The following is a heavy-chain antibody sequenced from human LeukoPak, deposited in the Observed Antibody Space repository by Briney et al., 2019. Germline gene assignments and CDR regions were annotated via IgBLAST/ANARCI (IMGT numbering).Heavy chain of an antibody. CDR1: GGSVSSGIYY. Sequence: SETLSLTCTVSGGSVSSGIYYWSWIRQPPGKGLEWIGDIDYSGSTNYNPSLKNRVTISEDTSKNQFSLKLTSVTAADTAVYFCARDGHYYGSGINILLGGSDYWGQGTLVTVSS. CDR3: ARDGHYYGSGINILLGGSDY. V-gene: IGHV4-61*01. D-gene: IGHD3-10*01. J-gene: IGHJ4*02. CDR2: IDYSGST.